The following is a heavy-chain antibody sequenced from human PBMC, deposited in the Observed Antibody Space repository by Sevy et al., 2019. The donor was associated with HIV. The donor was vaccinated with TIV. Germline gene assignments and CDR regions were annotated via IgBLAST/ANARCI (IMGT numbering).Heavy chain of an antibody. CDR1: GFTFSTYW. V-gene: IGHV3-7*01. CDR2: MNQDGSEK. J-gene: IGHJ4*02. CDR3: VREGVGGFSYSLDC. Sequence: GGSLRLSCAASGFTFSTYWXXXXXXAPGKGLEWVATMNQDGSEKYYVDSVKGRFTISRDNAQNSLYLQMNSLRAEDTAVYYCVREGVGGFSYSLDCWGQGTLVTVSS. D-gene: IGHD5-18*01.